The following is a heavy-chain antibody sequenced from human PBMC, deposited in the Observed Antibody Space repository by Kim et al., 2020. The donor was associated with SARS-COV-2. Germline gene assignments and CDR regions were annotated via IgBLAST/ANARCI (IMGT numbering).Heavy chain of an antibody. V-gene: IGHV3-7*01. Sequence: GGSLRLSCVASGFTFSNYYMSWVRQAPGKGLEWVANIKTDGSDKGYVDSVKGRFTISRDNAKNSLNLQIDSLRAEDTAVYYCARDVTYGRQDLWGRGTLV. CDR1: GFTFSNYY. D-gene: IGHD3-10*01. CDR2: IKTDGSDK. CDR3: ARDVTYGRQDL. J-gene: IGHJ4*02.